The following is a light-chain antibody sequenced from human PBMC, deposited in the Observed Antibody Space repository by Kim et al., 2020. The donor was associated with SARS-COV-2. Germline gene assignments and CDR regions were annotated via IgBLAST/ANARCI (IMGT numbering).Light chain of an antibody. Sequence: ASVGDRVTITCRASQGIRNDLGWYQQKPGKAPQRLIYDASSLQRGVPSRFSGSGSGTDFALIINSLQPEDLATYYCLQYNSYPWTFGQGTKVEIK. J-gene: IGKJ1*01. CDR2: DAS. CDR1: QGIRND. V-gene: IGKV1-17*01. CDR3: LQYNSYPWT.